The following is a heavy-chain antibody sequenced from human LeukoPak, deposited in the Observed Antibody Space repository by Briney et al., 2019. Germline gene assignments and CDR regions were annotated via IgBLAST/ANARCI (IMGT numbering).Heavy chain of an antibody. CDR2: INHSGST. J-gene: IGHJ4*02. D-gene: IGHD2-15*01. CDR3: ARSFSLGY. Sequence: SETLSLTCAVYGGSFSGYYWSWIRQPPGKGLEWIGEINHSGSTNYNPSLKSRVTISVDTSKNQFSLKLSSVTAADTAVYYCARSFSLGYWGQGTLVTVSS. CDR1: GGSFSGYY. V-gene: IGHV4-34*01.